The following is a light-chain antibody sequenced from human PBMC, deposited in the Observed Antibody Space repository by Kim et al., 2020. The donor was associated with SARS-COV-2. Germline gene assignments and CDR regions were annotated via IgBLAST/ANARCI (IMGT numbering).Light chain of an antibody. J-gene: IGKJ4*01. Sequence: PGERATLSCRASQSVSSSYLSWYQQKPGQAPRLLIYGASTRATGIPARFSGSGSGTDFTLTISSLQPEDFAVYYCQQDYNLPPLTFGGGTKVDIK. CDR2: GAS. CDR1: QSVSSSY. V-gene: IGKV3D-7*01. CDR3: QQDYNLPPLT.